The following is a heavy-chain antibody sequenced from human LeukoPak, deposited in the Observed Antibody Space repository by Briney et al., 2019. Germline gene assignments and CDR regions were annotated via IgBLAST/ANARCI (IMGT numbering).Heavy chain of an antibody. CDR2: IIPSGGST. CDR3: ARDGIVVVPAASSPRSYGMDV. J-gene: IGHJ6*02. CDR1: GYTFTSYY. D-gene: IGHD2-2*01. V-gene: IGHV1-46*01. Sequence: GASVKVSCKASGYTFTSYYIHWVRQAPGQGLEWMGIIIPSGGSTTYAQKFQGRVTMTRDTSTSTVYMELRSLRSDDTAVYYCARDGIVVVPAASSPRSYGMDVWGQGTTVTVSS.